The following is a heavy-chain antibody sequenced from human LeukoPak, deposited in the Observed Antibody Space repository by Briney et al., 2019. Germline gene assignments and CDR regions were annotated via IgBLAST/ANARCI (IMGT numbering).Heavy chain of an antibody. CDR1: GFTFSSYA. CDR2: ISSNGGST. Sequence: PGGSLRLSCAASGFTFSSYAMHWVRQAPGKGLEYVSAISSNGGSTYYANSVKGRFTISRDNSKNTLYLQMGSLRAEDTAVYYCARDEYKADAYWGQGTLVTVSS. J-gene: IGHJ4*02. CDR3: ARDEYKADAY. D-gene: IGHD2/OR15-2a*01. V-gene: IGHV3-64*01.